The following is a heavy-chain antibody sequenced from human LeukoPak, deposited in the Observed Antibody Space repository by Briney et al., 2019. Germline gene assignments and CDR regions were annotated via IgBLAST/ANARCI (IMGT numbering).Heavy chain of an antibody. CDR2: ISAYNGNT. CDR1: GYTFTSYG. CDR3: ATVKGKGVGAQERYYYGMDV. D-gene: IGHD1-26*01. V-gene: IGHV1-18*01. Sequence: ASVKVSCKASGYTFTSYGISWVRQAPGQGLEWMGWISAYNGNTNYAQKLQGRVTMTEDTSTDTAYMELSSLRSEDTAVYYCATVKGKGVGAQERYYYGMDVWGQGTTVTVSS. J-gene: IGHJ6*02.